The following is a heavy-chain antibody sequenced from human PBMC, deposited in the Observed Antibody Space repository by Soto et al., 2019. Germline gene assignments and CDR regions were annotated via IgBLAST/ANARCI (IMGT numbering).Heavy chain of an antibody. CDR2: ISSSGSTI. CDR1: GFTFSDYY. V-gene: IGHV3-11*01. J-gene: IGHJ6*03. CDR3: ASVSRASSYYYYYYYMDV. Sequence: PGGSLRLSCAASGFTFSDYYMSWIRQAPGKGLEWVSYISSSGSTIYYADSVKGRFTISRDNAKNSLYLQMNSLRAEDTAVYYCASVSRASSYYYYYYYMDVWGKGTTVTVSS.